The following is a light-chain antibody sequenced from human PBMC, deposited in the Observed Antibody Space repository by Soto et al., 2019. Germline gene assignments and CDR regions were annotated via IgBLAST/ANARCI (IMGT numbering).Light chain of an antibody. CDR2: ENN. J-gene: IGLJ1*01. CDR3: QSYDSSLSGYV. CDR1: SSNIGAGYE. Sequence: QSVLTQPPSVSEAPGQRVTISCTGNSSNIGAGYEAHWYQQVPRTAPKLLIYENNNRPSGVPDRFSGSKSGTSASLAITGLQAEDEAEYYCQSYDSSLSGYVFGTGTKVTVL. V-gene: IGLV1-40*01.